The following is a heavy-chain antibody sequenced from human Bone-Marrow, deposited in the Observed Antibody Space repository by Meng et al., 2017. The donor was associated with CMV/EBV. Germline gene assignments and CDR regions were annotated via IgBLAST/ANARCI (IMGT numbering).Heavy chain of an antibody. Sequence: FSLSTSGVGVGWIRQPPGKALELLALIYWDDDKRYSPSLKSRLTITKDTSKNQVVLTMTNMDPVDTATYYCAHILDDYSNYQEGWFDPWGQGTLVTVSS. D-gene: IGHD4-11*01. CDR1: FSLSTSGVG. J-gene: IGHJ5*02. CDR2: IYWDDDK. V-gene: IGHV2-5*02. CDR3: AHILDDYSNYQEGWFDP.